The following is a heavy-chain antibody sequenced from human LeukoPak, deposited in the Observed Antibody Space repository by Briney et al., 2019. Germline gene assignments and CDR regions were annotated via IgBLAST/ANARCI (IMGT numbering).Heavy chain of an antibody. D-gene: IGHD3-22*01. CDR3: VQYYYDSSGYYWDY. J-gene: IGHJ4*02. CDR2: ISAYNGNT. CDR1: GYTFTSYG. V-gene: IGHV1-18*01. Sequence: ASVKVSCEASGYTFTSYGISWVRQAPGQGLEWMGWISAYNGNTNYAQKLQGRVTMTTDTSTSTAYMELRSLRSDDTAVYYCVQYYYDSSGYYWDYWGQGTLVTVSS.